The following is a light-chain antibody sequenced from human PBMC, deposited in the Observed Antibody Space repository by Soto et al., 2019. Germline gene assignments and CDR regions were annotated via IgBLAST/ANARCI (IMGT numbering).Light chain of an antibody. CDR2: LGS. Sequence: DIVMTQSPLSLPVTPGEPASISCRSSQSLLDSNGYNCLEWYLQKPGQSPQLLIYLGSNRASGVPDRFSGSGSGTDFTLKISRVEAEVVGVYYCMQSLQTPLTFCQGTKVEIK. CDR3: MQSLQTPLT. V-gene: IGKV2-28*01. CDR1: QSLLDSNGYNC. J-gene: IGKJ1*01.